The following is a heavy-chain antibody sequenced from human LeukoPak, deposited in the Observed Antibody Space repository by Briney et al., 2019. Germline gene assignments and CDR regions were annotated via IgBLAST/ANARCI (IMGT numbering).Heavy chain of an antibody. Sequence: PGGSLRLSCAASGFTFSNAWMSWVRQAPGKGLEWVSYISSSSSTIYYADSVKGRFTISRDNAKNSLYLQMNSLRAEDTAVYYCASNSMVRGKGTDYWGQGTLVTVSS. CDR3: ASNSMVRGKGTDY. D-gene: IGHD3-10*01. V-gene: IGHV3-48*04. CDR2: ISSSSSTI. CDR1: GFTFSNAW. J-gene: IGHJ4*02.